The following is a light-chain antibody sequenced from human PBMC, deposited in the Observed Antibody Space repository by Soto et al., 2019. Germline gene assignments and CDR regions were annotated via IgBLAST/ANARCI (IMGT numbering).Light chain of an antibody. CDR3: SSYTTSTSFIL. V-gene: IGLV2-14*01. Sequence: QSVLTQPASVSGSPGQSITISCTGTSSDIGNYDFVSWYQQVPGTAPKAMIYEVSSRPSGVSNRFSGSKSVNTASLTISGLQAEDEAYYYCSSYTTSTSFILFGGGTKVTVL. CDR2: EVS. J-gene: IGLJ2*01. CDR1: SSDIGNYDF.